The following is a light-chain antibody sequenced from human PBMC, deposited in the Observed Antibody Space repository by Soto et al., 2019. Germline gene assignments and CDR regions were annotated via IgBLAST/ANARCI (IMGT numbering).Light chain of an antibody. CDR3: QQYKDWPPLT. CDR2: GAS. J-gene: IGKJ4*01. CDR1: QNINSN. Sequence: EILMPQSPLTLSVSPGEGATLSCRASQNINSNLAWYQQRPGQAPRVLIYGASSRASGIPDRFSGSGSGTDFTLTINRLEPDDFAVYYCQQYKDWPPLTFGGGTRVESK. V-gene: IGKV3D-15*01.